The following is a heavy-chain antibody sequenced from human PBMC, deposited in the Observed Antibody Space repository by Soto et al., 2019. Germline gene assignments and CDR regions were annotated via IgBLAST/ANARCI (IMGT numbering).Heavy chain of an antibody. V-gene: IGHV3-30-3*01. CDR1: GFTFSSYA. CDR2: ISYDGSNK. D-gene: IGHD4-17*01. CDR3: ARDMTRVTTRGYYYYGMDV. Sequence: QVQLVESGGGVVQPGRSLRLSCAASGFTFSSYAMHWVRQAPGKGLEWVAVISYDGSNKYYADSVKGRFTISRDNSKNTLYLQMNSLRAEDTAVYYCARDMTRVTTRGYYYYGMDVWGQGTTVTVSS. J-gene: IGHJ6*02.